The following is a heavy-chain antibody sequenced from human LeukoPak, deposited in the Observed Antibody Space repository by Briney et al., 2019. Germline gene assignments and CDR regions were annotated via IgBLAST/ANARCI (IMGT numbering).Heavy chain of an antibody. Sequence: SETLSLTCTVSGGSISSSSYYWGWIRQPPGKGLEWIGSIYYSGSTYYNPSLKSRVTISVDTSKNQFSLKLSSVTAADTAVYYCDGGSRLRSLGPYYYYMDVWGKGTTVTVSS. CDR2: IYYSGST. CDR3: DGGSRLRSLGPYYYYMDV. CDR1: GGSISSSSYY. J-gene: IGHJ6*03. D-gene: IGHD3-3*01. V-gene: IGHV4-39*01.